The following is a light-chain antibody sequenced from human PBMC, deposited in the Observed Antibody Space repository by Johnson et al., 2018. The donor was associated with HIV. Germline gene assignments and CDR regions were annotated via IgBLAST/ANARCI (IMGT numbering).Light chain of an antibody. Sequence: QSILTQPPSVSAAPGQKVTISCSGSSCNIGRNYVSWYQQLPGTAPKLLIFDNNKRPSGIPDRFSASKSGQSATLGITGLQTGDEADYYCGTWDSSLSAYVFGTGTKVTVL. CDR1: SCNIGRNY. CDR3: GTWDSSLSAYV. CDR2: DNN. J-gene: IGLJ1*01. V-gene: IGLV1-51*01.